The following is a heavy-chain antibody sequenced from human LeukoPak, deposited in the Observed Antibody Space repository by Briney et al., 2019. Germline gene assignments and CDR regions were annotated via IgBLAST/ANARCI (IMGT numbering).Heavy chain of an antibody. Sequence: SETLSLTCTVSGGSIISGGYYWSWIRQHPGKGLEWIGYIYSSGTTYYNPSLKSRVTISVDTSKNKFSLRVSSVTAADTAVYYCASSTLVPAAFDYWGQGTLVTVSS. CDR2: IYSSGTT. V-gene: IGHV4-31*03. CDR3: ASSTLVPAAFDY. CDR1: GGSIISGGYY. J-gene: IGHJ4*02. D-gene: IGHD2-2*01.